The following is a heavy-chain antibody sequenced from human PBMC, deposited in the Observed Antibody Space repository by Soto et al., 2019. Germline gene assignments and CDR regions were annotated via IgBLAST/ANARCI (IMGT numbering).Heavy chain of an antibody. D-gene: IGHD1-26*01. CDR1: GYTFTSYG. CDR2: ISAYNGNT. Sequence: ASVKVSCKASGYTFTSYGISWVRQAPGQGLEWMGWISAYNGNTNYAQKLQGRVTMTTDTSTSTAYMELRSLRSDDTAVYYCARILPERFHSIVGATRWFDPWGQGTLVTVSS. V-gene: IGHV1-18*01. J-gene: IGHJ5*02. CDR3: ARILPERFHSIVGATRWFDP.